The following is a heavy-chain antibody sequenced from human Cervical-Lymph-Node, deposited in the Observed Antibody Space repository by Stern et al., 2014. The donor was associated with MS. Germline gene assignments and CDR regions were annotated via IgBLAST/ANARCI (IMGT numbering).Heavy chain of an antibody. CDR1: GGSITKNNW. J-gene: IGHJ2*01. Sequence: QVQLQESGPGLVKPSGTLSLTCDVSGGSITKNNWWSWVRQSPGKGLEWIGEIYLSGTTYYNPSLESRVTISVGNNPLFLKLRSVTAADAAIYYCARDADVSSRGYFDLWGRGTLVTVSS. CDR2: IYLSGTT. V-gene: IGHV4-4*02. CDR3: ARDADVSSRGYFDL. D-gene: IGHD2-15*01.